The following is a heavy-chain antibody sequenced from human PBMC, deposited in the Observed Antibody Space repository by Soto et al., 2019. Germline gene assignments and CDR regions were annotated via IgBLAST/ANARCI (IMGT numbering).Heavy chain of an antibody. Sequence: SETLSLTCTVSGGSISSYYWSWIRQPPGKGLEWIGYIYYSGSTNYNPSLKSRVTISVDTSKNQFSLKLSSVTAADTAVYYCARDMDYYDSSGYHHYFDYWGQGTLVTVSS. J-gene: IGHJ4*02. V-gene: IGHV4-59*01. CDR1: GGSISSYY. CDR2: IYYSGST. CDR3: ARDMDYYDSSGYHHYFDY. D-gene: IGHD3-22*01.